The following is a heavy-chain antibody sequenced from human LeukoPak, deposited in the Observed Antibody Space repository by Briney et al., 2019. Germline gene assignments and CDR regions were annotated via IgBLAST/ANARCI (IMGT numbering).Heavy chain of an antibody. Sequence: ASVKVSCKASGYTFTSYDINWVRQATGQGLEWMGWMNPNSGNTGYAQKFQGRVTITRNTSISTAYMELSSLRSEATAVYYCARGAAAAGNDYWGQGTLVTVSS. CDR1: GYTFTSYD. D-gene: IGHD6-13*01. CDR3: ARGAAAAGNDY. CDR2: MNPNSGNT. J-gene: IGHJ4*02. V-gene: IGHV1-8*03.